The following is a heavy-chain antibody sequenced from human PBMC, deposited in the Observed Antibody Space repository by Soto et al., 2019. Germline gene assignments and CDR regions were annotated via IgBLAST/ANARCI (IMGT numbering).Heavy chain of an antibody. V-gene: IGHV4-34*01. CDR1: GGSFSGYY. Sequence: NPSETLSLTCAVYGGSFSGYYWSWIRQPPGKGLEWIGEINHSGSTNYNPSLKSRVTISVDTSKNQFSLKLSSVTAADTAVYYCARSITIFGVVIIAHYGMDVWGQGTTVTVSS. J-gene: IGHJ6*02. CDR2: INHSGST. CDR3: ARSITIFGVVIIAHYGMDV. D-gene: IGHD3-3*01.